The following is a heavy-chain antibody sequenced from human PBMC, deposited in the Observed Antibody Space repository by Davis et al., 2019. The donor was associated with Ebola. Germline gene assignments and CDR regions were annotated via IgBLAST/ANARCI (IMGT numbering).Heavy chain of an antibody. V-gene: IGHV3-74*01. CDR1: GFTFSSYW. CDR2: INSDGSIT. D-gene: IGHD6-13*01. Sequence: GESLKISCAASGFTFSSYWMHWVRQAPGKGLVWVSRINSDGSITSYADSVKGRFTISRDNVKNTLYLQMNSLRAEDTAVYYCAKDMGIAAAATGAFDYWGQGTLVTVSS. J-gene: IGHJ4*02. CDR3: AKDMGIAAAATGAFDY.